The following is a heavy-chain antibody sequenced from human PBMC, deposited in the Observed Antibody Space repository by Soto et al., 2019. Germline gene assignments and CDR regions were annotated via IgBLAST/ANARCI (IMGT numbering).Heavy chain of an antibody. D-gene: IGHD3-16*01. CDR2: IYYSGST. Sequence: SETLSLTCTVSGGSISSSSYYWGWIRQPPGKGLEWIGSIYYSGSTYYNPSLKSRVTISVDTSKNQFSLKLSSVTAADTAVYYCENPGGGSYYYGMDVWGQGTTVTVSS. CDR1: GGSISSSSYY. CDR3: ENPGGGSYYYGMDV. V-gene: IGHV4-39*01. J-gene: IGHJ6*02.